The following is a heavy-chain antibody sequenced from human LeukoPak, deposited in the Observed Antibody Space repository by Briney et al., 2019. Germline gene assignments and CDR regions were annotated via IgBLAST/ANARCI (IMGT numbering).Heavy chain of an antibody. J-gene: IGHJ4*02. CDR3: ARDLEMATPH. D-gene: IGHD5-24*01. CDR1: GFTVSSNY. Sequence: GGSLRLSCAASGFTVSSNYMSWVRQAPGKGLEWVSIIYIGGDRYYADSVKGRFTIPRDISKTMMYLQMNSLRVEDTAVYFCARDLEMATPHWGQGTVVTVSS. CDR2: IYIGGDR. V-gene: IGHV3-53*01.